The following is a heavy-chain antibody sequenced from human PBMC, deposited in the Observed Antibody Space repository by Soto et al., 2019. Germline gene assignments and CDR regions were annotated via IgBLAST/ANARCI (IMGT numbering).Heavy chain of an antibody. V-gene: IGHV3-23*01. CDR2: ISGSGGST. CDR3: AKVGARPYRFDP. J-gene: IGHJ5*02. Sequence: GGSLRLSCAASGFTFSSYAMSWVRQAPGKGLEWVSAISGSGGSTYYADSAKGRFTISRDNSKNTLYLQMNSLRAEDTAVYYCAKVGARPYRFDPWGQGTLVTVSS. CDR1: GFTFSSYA. D-gene: IGHD1-26*01.